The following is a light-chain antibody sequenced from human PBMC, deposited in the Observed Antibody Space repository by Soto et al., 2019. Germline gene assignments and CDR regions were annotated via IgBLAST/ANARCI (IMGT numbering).Light chain of an antibody. CDR3: SSYTTTSTPV. Sequence: QSALTQPASVSGSPGQSITISCTGTSSDVGAYNSVSWYQQHPGKAPKVMIYEVSNRPSGVSNRLSGSKSGNTASLTISGLQTEDEADYYCSSYTTTSTPVFGGGTKVTVL. V-gene: IGLV2-14*01. CDR2: EVS. J-gene: IGLJ3*02. CDR1: SSDVGAYNS.